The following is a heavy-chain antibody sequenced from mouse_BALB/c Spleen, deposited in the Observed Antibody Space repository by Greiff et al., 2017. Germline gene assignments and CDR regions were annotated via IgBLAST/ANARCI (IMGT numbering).Heavy chain of an antibody. J-gene: IGHJ1*01. D-gene: IGHD1-1*01. CDR2: ISSGGSYT. Sequence: DVQLQESGGGLVKPGGSLKLSCAASGFTFSSYAMSWVRQSPEKRLEWVAEISSGGSYTYYPDTVTGRFTISRDNAKNTLYLEMSSLRSEDTAMYYCARGPYYYGSSPWYFDVWGAGTTVTVSS. CDR1: GFTFSSYA. CDR3: ARGPYYYGSSPWYFDV. V-gene: IGHV5-9-4*01.